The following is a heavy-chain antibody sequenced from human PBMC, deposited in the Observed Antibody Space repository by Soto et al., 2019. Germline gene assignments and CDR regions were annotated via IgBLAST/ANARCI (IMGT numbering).Heavy chain of an antibody. CDR2: IKQDGSEK. J-gene: IGHJ4*02. Sequence: GGSLRLSCAASGFTFSSYWMSWVRQAPGKGLEWVANIKQDGSEKYYVDSVKGRFTISRDNAKNSLYLQMNSLRAEDTAVYYCARSVAYYYDSSGYFYYFDYWGQGTLVTVSS. CDR1: GFTFSSYW. D-gene: IGHD3-22*01. CDR3: ARSVAYYYDSSGYFYYFDY. V-gene: IGHV3-7*03.